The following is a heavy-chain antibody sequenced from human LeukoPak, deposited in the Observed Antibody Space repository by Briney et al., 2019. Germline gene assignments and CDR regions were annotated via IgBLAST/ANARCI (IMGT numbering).Heavy chain of an antibody. CDR3: AREVNPFTYGSGSTWYFDL. J-gene: IGHJ2*01. V-gene: IGHV1-46*01. CDR1: GYTFTSYY. Sequence: ASVKVSCKASGYTFTSYYMHWVRQAPGQGLEWMGIINPSGGSTSYAQKFQGRVTMTRDMSTSRVYMELSSLRSEDTAVYYCAREVNPFTYGSGSTWYFDLWGRGTLVTVSS. D-gene: IGHD3-10*01. CDR2: INPSGGST.